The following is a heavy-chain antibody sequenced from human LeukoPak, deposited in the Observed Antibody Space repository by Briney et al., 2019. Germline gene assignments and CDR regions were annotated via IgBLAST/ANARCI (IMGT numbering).Heavy chain of an antibody. D-gene: IGHD6-13*01. V-gene: IGHV3-21*01. CDR1: GFTFSSYS. CDR3: VRDWPNRLTAGGIWFDP. J-gene: IGHJ5*02. CDR2: ISSSSSYI. Sequence: GGSLRLSCAASGFTFSSYSMNWVRQAPGKGLEWVSSISSSSSYIYYADSVKGRFTISRDNAKDTVYLQMNSLRVEDTAVYFCVRDWPNRLTAGGIWFDPWGPGTLVTVSA.